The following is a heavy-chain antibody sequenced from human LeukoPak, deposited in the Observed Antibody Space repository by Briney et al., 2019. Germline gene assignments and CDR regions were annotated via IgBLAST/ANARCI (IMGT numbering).Heavy chain of an antibody. D-gene: IGHD5-24*01. CDR1: GYTFTGYY. Sequence: ASVKVSCKASGYTFTGYYIHWVRQAPGQGLEWIGWINPNSGGSNFAQKFQGRVTLTRDTSTSTVYMELSSLRSEDTAIYYCARIRDGYNDAYDIWGRGAVVTVPS. CDR3: ARIRDGYNDAYDI. CDR2: INPNSGGS. J-gene: IGHJ3*02. V-gene: IGHV1-2*02.